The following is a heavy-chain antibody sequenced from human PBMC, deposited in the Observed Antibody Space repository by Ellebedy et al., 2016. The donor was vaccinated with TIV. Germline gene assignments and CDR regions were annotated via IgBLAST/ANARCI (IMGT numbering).Heavy chain of an antibody. J-gene: IGHJ4*02. CDR3: ARGSTPLPTDD. D-gene: IGHD6-6*01. V-gene: IGHV4-59*12. CDR1: GESFSGYY. Sequence: SETLSLXXAVYGESFSGYYWSWIRQPPGKGLEWIGYIYYSGSTNYNPSLKSRVTISVDTSMNQFSLKVNYVTDADTAVYYCARGSTPLPTDDWGQGTLVTVSS. CDR2: IYYSGST.